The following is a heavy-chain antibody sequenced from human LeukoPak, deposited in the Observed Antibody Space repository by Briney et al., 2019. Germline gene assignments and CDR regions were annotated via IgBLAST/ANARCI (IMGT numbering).Heavy chain of an antibody. V-gene: IGHV1-2*06. CDR2: INPNSGAT. Sequence: ASVKVSCKASGYTFTGYYMHWVRQAPGQGLEWMGRINPNSGATNYAQNFQGRVTMTRDMSITTAYMELSRLTFDDTAVYYCVRDYDYTGRSASDIWGQGTMVTVSS. CDR3: VRDYDYTGRSASDI. D-gene: IGHD3-3*01. CDR1: GYTFTGYY. J-gene: IGHJ3*02.